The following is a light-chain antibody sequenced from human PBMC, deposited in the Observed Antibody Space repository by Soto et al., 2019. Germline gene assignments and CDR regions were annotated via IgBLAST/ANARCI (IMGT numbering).Light chain of an antibody. J-gene: IGKJ1*01. CDR2: DAS. V-gene: IGKV3-11*01. CDR1: QSVRSY. Sequence: EIVLTQSPATLSLSPGERATLSCSASQSVRSYLAWYQQRPGQAPRLLISDASNRATGIPARFRGGGSGTDFTLTISSLEPEDFAVDYCQQRSNWPPTFGQGTKVEIK. CDR3: QQRSNWPPT.